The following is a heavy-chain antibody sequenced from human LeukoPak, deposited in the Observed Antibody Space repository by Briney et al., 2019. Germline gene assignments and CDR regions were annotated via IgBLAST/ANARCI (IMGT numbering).Heavy chain of an antibody. D-gene: IGHD3-10*01. CDR3: TTGGHYFGS. V-gene: IGHV3-15*01. CDR2: IKSKSDGGTT. CDR1: GVTISDAW. Sequence: GGSLRLSCVASGVTISDAWMSWVRQAPGKGLEWVGRIKSKSDGGTTDYAAPVTDRFIISRDDSKNTLFLQMNSLEADDTAVYYCTTGGHYFGSWGQGTLIIVSS. J-gene: IGHJ4*02.